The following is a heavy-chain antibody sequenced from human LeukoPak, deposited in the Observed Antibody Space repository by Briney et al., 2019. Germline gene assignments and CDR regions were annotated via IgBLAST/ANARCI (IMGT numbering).Heavy chain of an antibody. D-gene: IGHD3-3*01. Sequence: PGGSLRLSCAASGFTFTSYWMNWVRQAPGKGLEWVSYISSSGSTIYYADSVKGRFTISRDNAKNSLYLQMNSLRAEDTAVYYCARTRYDFWSGYGVDIDYWGQGTLVTVSS. CDR3: ARTRYDFWSGYGVDIDY. V-gene: IGHV3-48*03. CDR2: ISSSGSTI. CDR1: GFTFTSYW. J-gene: IGHJ4*02.